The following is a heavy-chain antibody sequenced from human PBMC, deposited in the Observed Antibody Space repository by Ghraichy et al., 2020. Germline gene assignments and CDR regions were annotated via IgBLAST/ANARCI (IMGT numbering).Heavy chain of an antibody. D-gene: IGHD6-19*01. J-gene: IGHJ5*02. CDR2: ISAYNGNT. V-gene: IGHV1-18*04. CDR1: GYTFTSYG. CDR3: AREHSSGWSYPVDWFDP. Sequence: ASVKVSCKASGYTFTSYGISWVRQAPGQGLEWMGWISAYNGNTNYAQKLQGRVTMTTDTSTSTAYMELRSLRSDDTAVYYCAREHSSGWSYPVDWFDPWGQGTLVTVSS.